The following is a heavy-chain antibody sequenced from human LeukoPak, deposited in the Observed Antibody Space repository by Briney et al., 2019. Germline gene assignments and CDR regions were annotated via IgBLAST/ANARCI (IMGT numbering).Heavy chain of an antibody. CDR2: IYTSGST. CDR3: ARIRYCSSTSCYAGVHWFDP. J-gene: IGHJ5*02. Sequence: SETLSFTCTVSGGSISSYYWSWIRQPAGKGLEWIGRIYTSGSTNYNPSLKSRVTMSVDTSKNQFSLKLSSVTAADTAVYYCARIRYCSSTSCYAGVHWFDPWGQGTLVTVSS. D-gene: IGHD2-2*01. CDR1: GGSISSYY. V-gene: IGHV4-4*07.